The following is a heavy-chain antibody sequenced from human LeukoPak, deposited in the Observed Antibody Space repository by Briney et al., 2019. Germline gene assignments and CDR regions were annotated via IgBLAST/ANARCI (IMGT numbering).Heavy chain of an antibody. CDR1: GFTFSDYY. D-gene: IGHD3-10*02. J-gene: IGHJ6*04. V-gene: IGHV3-11*04. Sequence: TGGSLRLSCAASGFTFSDYYMTWVRQSPGKGLEWVSYISGSSTRMFYADSVKGRFTISRDNAKNSLYLQMNSLRAEDTAVYYCAELGITMIGGVWGKGTTVTISS. CDR3: AELGITMIGGV. CDR2: ISGSSTRM.